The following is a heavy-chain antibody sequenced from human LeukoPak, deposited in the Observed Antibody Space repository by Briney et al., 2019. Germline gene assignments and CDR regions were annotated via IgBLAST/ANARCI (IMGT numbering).Heavy chain of an antibody. Sequence: GGSLRLSCAASGFTFSSYAMHWVRQAPGKGLEWVAVISYDGSNKYYADSVKGQFTISRDNSKNTLYLQMNSLRAEDTAVYYCALWGPSGMDVWGRGTTVTVSS. J-gene: IGHJ6*02. V-gene: IGHV3-30-3*01. CDR1: GFTFSSYA. CDR3: ALWGPSGMDV. D-gene: IGHD3-10*01. CDR2: ISYDGSNK.